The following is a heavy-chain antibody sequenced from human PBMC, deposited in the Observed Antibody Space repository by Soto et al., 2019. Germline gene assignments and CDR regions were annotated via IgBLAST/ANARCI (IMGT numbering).Heavy chain of an antibody. CDR2: FDPEDGET. CDR3: ATEITMVRGVSGGI. V-gene: IGHV1-24*01. D-gene: IGHD3-10*01. Sequence: ASVKVSCKVSGYTLTELSMHWVRQAPGKGLEWMGGFDPEDGETIYAQKFQGRVTMTEDTSTDTAYMELSSLRSEDRAVCYCATEITMVRGVSGGIWGQGTMATVSS. CDR1: GYTLTELS. J-gene: IGHJ3*02.